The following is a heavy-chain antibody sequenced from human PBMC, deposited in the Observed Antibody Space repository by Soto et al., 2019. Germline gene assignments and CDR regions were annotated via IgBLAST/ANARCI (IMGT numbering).Heavy chain of an antibody. CDR2: IVVGSGNT. J-gene: IGHJ5*02. CDR3: AVPYYYDSSGYLSGWFDP. CDR1: GFTFTSSA. V-gene: IGHV1-58*01. D-gene: IGHD3-22*01. Sequence: QMQLVQSGPEVKKPGTSVKVSCKASGFTFTSSAVQWVRQARGQRLEWIGWIVVGSGNTNYAQKFQERVTITRDMSTSTAYIELSSLRSEDTAVYYCAVPYYYDSSGYLSGWFDPWGQGTLVTVSS.